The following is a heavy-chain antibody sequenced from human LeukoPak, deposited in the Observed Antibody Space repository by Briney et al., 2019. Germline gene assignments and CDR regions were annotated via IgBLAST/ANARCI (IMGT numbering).Heavy chain of an antibody. V-gene: IGHV1-18*01. CDR1: GYTFTSYG. D-gene: IGHD3-10*01. J-gene: IGHJ4*02. Sequence: ASVKVSCKASGYTFTSYGISWVRQAPGQGLEWMGWISAYNGNTNYALKLQGRVTMTTDTSTSTAYMELRSLRSDDTAVYYCARGLRYYGSGSFFDYWGQGTLVTVSS. CDR2: ISAYNGNT. CDR3: ARGLRYYGSGSFFDY.